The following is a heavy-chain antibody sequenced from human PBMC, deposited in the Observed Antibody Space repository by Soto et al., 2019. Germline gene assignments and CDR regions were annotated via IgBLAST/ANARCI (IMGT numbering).Heavy chain of an antibody. CDR1: GYTFSDYY. J-gene: IGHJ4*02. CDR2: INPNSGGT. D-gene: IGHD1-26*01. Sequence: ASVKVSCKASGYTFSDYYMHWVRQAPGQGLGWMGWINPNSGGTNYAQKFQGRVTMARDTSISTAYMELSRLRSDDTAVYYCARANFKWEPQLFGYWGQGTLVTVSS. CDR3: ARANFKWEPQLFGY. V-gene: IGHV1-2*02.